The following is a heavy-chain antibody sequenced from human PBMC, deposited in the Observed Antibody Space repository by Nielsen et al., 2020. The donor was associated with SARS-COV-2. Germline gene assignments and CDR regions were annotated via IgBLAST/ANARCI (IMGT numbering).Heavy chain of an antibody. CDR2: INAGNGNT. CDR1: RYSFASYS. Sequence: ASVKVSCKASRYSFASYSIHWVRQATGQRLEWMGWINAGNGNTRYSQKFQGRVTITRDTSASTAYMELSSLRSEDTAVYYCARHLRGYIDYWGQGTLVTVSS. CDR3: ARHLRGYIDY. V-gene: IGHV1-3*01. J-gene: IGHJ4*02.